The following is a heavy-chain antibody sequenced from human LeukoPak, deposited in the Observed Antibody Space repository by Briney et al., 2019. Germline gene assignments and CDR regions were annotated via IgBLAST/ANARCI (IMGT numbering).Heavy chain of an antibody. J-gene: IGHJ4*02. CDR1: GFTFSSYA. Sequence: GRSLRLSCAASGFTFSSYAMHWVRQAPGKGLEWVSSISSSSSYIYYADSVKGRFTISRDNAKNSLYLQMNSLRAEDTAVYYCARGPTKYFDYWGRGTLVTVSS. CDR3: ARGPTKYFDY. V-gene: IGHV3-21*01. D-gene: IGHD2-2*01. CDR2: ISSSSSYI.